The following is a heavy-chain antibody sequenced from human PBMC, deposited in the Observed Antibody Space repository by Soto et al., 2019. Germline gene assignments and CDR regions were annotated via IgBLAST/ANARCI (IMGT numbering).Heavy chain of an antibody. V-gene: IGHV3-74*01. CDR2: INVDGTNT. J-gene: IGHJ6*02. Sequence: GGSLRLSCAASGFTVSSFWMHWVRQVPGKGLVWVSRINVDGTNTDSADSVRGRFTTSRDNAKNTLYLQINSLRVEDTAVFYCGRGGKPTYDDFWSEEVDVWGQGTTVTVSS. D-gene: IGHD3-3*01. CDR3: GRGGKPTYDDFWSEEVDV. CDR1: GFTVSSFW.